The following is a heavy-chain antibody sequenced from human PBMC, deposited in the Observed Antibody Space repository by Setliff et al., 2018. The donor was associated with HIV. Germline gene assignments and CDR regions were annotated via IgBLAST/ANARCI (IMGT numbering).Heavy chain of an antibody. J-gene: IGHJ4*02. V-gene: IGHV3-21*04. CDR1: GFTFSSYS. CDR2: ISSSSSYI. D-gene: IGHD3-22*01. Sequence: GGSLRLSCAASGFTFSSYSMNWVRQAPGKGLEWVSSISSSSSYIYYADSVRGRFTIARDNAKNSLYLQMNSLRAEDTAVYYCASATYYYDSSGYNSWPLFDYWGQGTLVTVSS. CDR3: ASATYYYDSSGYNSWPLFDY.